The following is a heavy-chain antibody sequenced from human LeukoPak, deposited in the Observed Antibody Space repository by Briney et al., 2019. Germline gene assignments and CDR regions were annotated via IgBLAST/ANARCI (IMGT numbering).Heavy chain of an antibody. CDR2: ISAYNGNT. Sequence: ASVTVSCKASGYTFTSYGISWVRQAPGQGLEWMGWISAYNGNTNYAQKFQGRVTMTTDTSTSTAYMELRSLRSDDTAVYYCAGSGDIVATKSFDYWGQGTLVTVSS. CDR3: AGSGDIVATKSFDY. D-gene: IGHD5-12*01. J-gene: IGHJ4*02. V-gene: IGHV1-18*01. CDR1: GYTFTSYG.